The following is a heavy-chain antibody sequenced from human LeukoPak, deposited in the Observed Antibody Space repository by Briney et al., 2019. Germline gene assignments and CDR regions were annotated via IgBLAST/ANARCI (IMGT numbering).Heavy chain of an antibody. CDR2: IRYDGSNK. CDR3: AKSGHSSSWSLNWFDP. D-gene: IGHD6-13*01. Sequence: PGGSLTLSCAPSRFTFRSYGMQWVRQAPATGLEWVAFIRYDGSNKYYTDSVKGRFTISRDNSKNTLYLQMNSLRAEDTAVYYCAKSGHSSSWSLNWFDPWGQGTLVTVSS. J-gene: IGHJ5*02. V-gene: IGHV3-30*02. CDR1: RFTFRSYG.